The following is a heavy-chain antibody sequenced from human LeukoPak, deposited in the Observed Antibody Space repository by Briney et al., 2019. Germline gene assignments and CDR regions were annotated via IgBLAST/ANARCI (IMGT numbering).Heavy chain of an antibody. V-gene: IGHV3-7*01. Sequence: PGGSLRLSCAASGFTFSPYWMNWFRQAPGKGLEWVAIIKQDGSEEPYDGSVEGRFTISRDSGKNSLYLQMNSLRAEDMAVYYCAGGAGWLADYWGQGTLVTVSS. CDR2: IKQDGSEE. D-gene: IGHD2-15*01. J-gene: IGHJ4*02. CDR1: GFTFSPYW. CDR3: AGGAGWLADY.